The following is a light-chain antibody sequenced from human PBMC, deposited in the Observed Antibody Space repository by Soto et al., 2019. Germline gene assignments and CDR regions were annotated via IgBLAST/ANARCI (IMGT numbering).Light chain of an antibody. Sequence: QSALTQPASVSGSTRQSITISCTGTSSDVGGYNYVSWYQQHPGKAPKHMIYDVSNRPSGVSNRFSGSKSGNTASLTISGLQAEDEADYYCSSYTSSSTLYVVFGGGTKLTVL. CDR2: DVS. CDR1: SSDVGGYNY. V-gene: IGLV2-14*01. J-gene: IGLJ2*01. CDR3: SSYTSSSTLYVV.